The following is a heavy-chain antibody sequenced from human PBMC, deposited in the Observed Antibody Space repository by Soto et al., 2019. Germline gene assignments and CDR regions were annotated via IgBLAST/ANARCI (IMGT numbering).Heavy chain of an antibody. CDR2: INHSGST. Sequence: QVQLQQWGAGLLKPSETLSLPCAVYGGSFSGYYWSWIRQPPGKGLEWIGEINHSGSTNYNPSLKRQVTRSVDTSKNQSSLKLSSVTAAVTAVDSGARTYASGGYGLPFDYWGQGTLVTVSS. V-gene: IGHV4-34*01. CDR3: ARTYASGGYGLPFDY. J-gene: IGHJ4*02. CDR1: GGSFSGYY. D-gene: IGHD6-19*01.